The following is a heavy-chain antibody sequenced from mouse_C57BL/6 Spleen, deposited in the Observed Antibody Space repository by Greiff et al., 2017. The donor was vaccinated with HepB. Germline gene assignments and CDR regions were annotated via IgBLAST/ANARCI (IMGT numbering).Heavy chain of an antibody. CDR1: GIDFSRYW. V-gene: IGHV4-1*01. D-gene: IGHD2-2*01. CDR3: ARQEDYGYDEGFAY. CDR2: INPDSSTI. Sequence: EVKLLESGGGLVQPGGSLKLSCAASGIDFSRYWMSWVRRAPGKGLEWIGEINPDSSTINYAPSLKDKFIISRDNAKNTLYLQMSKVRSEDTALYYCARQEDYGYDEGFAYWGQGTLVTVSA. J-gene: IGHJ3*01.